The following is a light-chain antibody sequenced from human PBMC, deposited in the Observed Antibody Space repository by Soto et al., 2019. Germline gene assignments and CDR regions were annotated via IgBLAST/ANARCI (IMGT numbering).Light chain of an antibody. CDR3: SSYTSSSTPWF. CDR2: DVS. V-gene: IGLV2-14*03. J-gene: IGLJ1*01. Sequence: QSVLTQPTSLSGSPGQSIAISCTGTSSDVGGYNYVSWYQHHPGKAPKLMICDVSDRPSGVSNRFSGSKSGNTASLTISGLQAEDEADYYCSSYTSSSTPWFFGTGTKVT. CDR1: SSDVGGYNY.